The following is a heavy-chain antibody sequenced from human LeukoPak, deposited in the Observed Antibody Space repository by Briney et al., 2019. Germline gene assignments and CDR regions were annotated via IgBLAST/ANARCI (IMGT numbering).Heavy chain of an antibody. CDR1: GFTFSEYY. D-gene: IGHD1-14*01. Sequence: GGSLRLSCAASGFTFSEYYINWIRQAPGKGLEWVSHISSSGRLMQYADSVRGRLTITRDNAQNFMSLQMNNLKPEDTAVYYCARDTNNGLDVWGRGTTVTVS. V-gene: IGHV3-11*01. J-gene: IGHJ6*02. CDR3: ARDTNNGLDV. CDR2: ISSSGRLM.